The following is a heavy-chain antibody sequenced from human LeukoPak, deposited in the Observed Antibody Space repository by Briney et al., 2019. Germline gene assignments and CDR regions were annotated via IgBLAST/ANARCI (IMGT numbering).Heavy chain of an antibody. CDR2: IIPILGIA. D-gene: IGHD3-22*01. CDR1: GGTLSSYA. CDR3: ASPYYYDSGLDY. J-gene: IGHJ4*02. V-gene: IGHV1-69*04. Sequence: ASVKVSCKASGGTLSSYAISWVRQAPGQGLEWMGRIIPILGIANYAQKFQGRVTITADKSTGTAYMELSSLRSEDTAVYYCASPYYYDSGLDYWGQGTLVTVSS.